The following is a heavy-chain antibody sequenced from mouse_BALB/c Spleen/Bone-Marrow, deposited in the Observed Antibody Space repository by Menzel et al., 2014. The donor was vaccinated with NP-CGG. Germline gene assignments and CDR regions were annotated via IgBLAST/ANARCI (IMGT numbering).Heavy chain of an antibody. J-gene: IGHJ2*01. CDR1: GYTFTSSW. D-gene: IGHD4-1*01. Sequence: QVQLKQSGSVLVRPGASVKLSCKASGYTFTSSWMHWAKQRPGQGLEWIGEIHPNSGNTNYNEKFKGKATLTVATSSSTAYVDLSSLTSEDSAVYYCARELGRGYYFDYWGQGTTLTVSS. V-gene: IGHV1S130*01. CDR2: IHPNSGNT. CDR3: ARELGRGYYFDY.